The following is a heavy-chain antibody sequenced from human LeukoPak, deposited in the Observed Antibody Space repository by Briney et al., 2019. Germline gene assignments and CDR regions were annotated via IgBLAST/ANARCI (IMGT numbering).Heavy chain of an antibody. CDR1: GGSISTSSYY. D-gene: IGHD3-3*01. CDR3: ARPFWSGYYDAFDI. V-gene: IGHV4-39*07. Sequence: PSETLSLTCTVSGGSISTSSYYWGWIRQPPGKGLEWIGSIYYTGSTYYNPSLNSRVTISVDTSKNQFSLKLSSVTAADTAVYYCARPFWSGYYDAFDIWGQGTMVTVSS. CDR2: IYYTGST. J-gene: IGHJ3*02.